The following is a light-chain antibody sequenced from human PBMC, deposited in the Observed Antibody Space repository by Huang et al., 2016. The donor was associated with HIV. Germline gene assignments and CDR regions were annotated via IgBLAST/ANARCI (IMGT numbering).Light chain of an antibody. CDR2: AAS. J-gene: IGKJ1*01. CDR1: QYVYNY. CDR3: QQTYSTWT. V-gene: IGKV1-39*01. Sequence: DIQMTQSPSSLAASVGDTVTITCRTSQYVYNYLNWYQHRPGKTPNVLIYAASTLHSGVPSRCSASGSGTDFSLTIESLQPEDFVTYYCQQTYSTWTFGQGTKVELK.